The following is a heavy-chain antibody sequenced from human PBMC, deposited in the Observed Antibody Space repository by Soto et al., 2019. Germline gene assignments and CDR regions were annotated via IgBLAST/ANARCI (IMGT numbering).Heavy chain of an antibody. D-gene: IGHD6-6*01. CDR2: ISTDGSFT. J-gene: IGHJ3*02. CDR3: ARPRSMSSSGFDI. V-gene: IGHV3-74*01. Sequence: EVQLVESGGGLVQPGGSLRLSCAASGFVFSSHWIHWVRQAPGQGPVGVSRISTDGSFTSYADFVKGRFTISRDNAKITLYLQMNSLRAEDTAVYYCARPRSMSSSGFDIWGQGTMVTVSS. CDR1: GFVFSSHW.